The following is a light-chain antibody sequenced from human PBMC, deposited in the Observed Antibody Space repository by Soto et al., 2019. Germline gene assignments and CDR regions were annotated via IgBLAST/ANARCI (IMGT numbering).Light chain of an antibody. CDR2: KAS. CDR1: QSISSW. V-gene: IGKV1-5*03. CDR3: QQYTSYSWT. Sequence: DIQMTQSPSTLSASVGDRVTITCRASQSISSWLAWYQQKPGKAPKLLIHKASSLESGVPSRFSGSGSGTEFTLTISSLQPDDFATYYCQQYTSYSWTSGQGTKVEIK. J-gene: IGKJ1*01.